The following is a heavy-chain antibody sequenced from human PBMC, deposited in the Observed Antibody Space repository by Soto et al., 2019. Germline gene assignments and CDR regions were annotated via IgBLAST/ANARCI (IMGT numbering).Heavy chain of an antibody. D-gene: IGHD1-26*01. J-gene: IGHJ3*02. V-gene: IGHV4-39*01. CDR1: VGSISSSSYY. CDR2: IYYSGST. CDR3: AGKDAGGSYSAFDS. Sequence: XETLSLTCTFSVGSISSSSYYCGWIRQPPGKGLEWIGSIYYSGSTYYNPSLKSRVTISVDTSKNQFSLKLSYVTAADTAVYYCAGKDAGGSYSAFDSYGQGTMVSVS.